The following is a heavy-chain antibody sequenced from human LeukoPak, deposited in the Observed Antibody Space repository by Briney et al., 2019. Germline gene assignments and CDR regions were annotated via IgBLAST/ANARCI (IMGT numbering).Heavy chain of an antibody. CDR3: ARGPYYDFWSGYSEYAFDI. D-gene: IGHD3-3*01. CDR1: RFTFSSYG. V-gene: IGHV3-7*01. Sequence: GGSLRLSCAASRFTFSSYGMHWVRQAPGKGLEWVANIKQDGSEKYYVDSVKGRFTISRDNAKNSLYLQMNSLRAEDTAVYYCARGPYYDFWSGYSEYAFDIWGQGTMVTVSS. J-gene: IGHJ3*02. CDR2: IKQDGSEK.